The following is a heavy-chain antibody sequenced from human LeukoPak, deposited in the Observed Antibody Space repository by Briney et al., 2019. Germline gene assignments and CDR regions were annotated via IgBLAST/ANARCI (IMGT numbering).Heavy chain of an antibody. J-gene: IGHJ4*02. CDR2: IYSGGKT. Sequence: PVGSLRLSCAASGFNLSNNYMSWVRQAPGKGLEWVSVIYSGGKTYYADSVKGRFIISRDNSKNTLYLQMDSLRVEDTAVYYCARARDYGDYEYWGQGTLVTVSS. CDR1: GFNLSNNY. V-gene: IGHV3-53*01. CDR3: ARARDYGDYEY. D-gene: IGHD4-17*01.